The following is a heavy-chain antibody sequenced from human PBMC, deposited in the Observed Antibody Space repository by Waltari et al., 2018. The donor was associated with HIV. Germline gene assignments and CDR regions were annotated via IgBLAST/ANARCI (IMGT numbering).Heavy chain of an antibody. V-gene: IGHV3-30*01. D-gene: IGHD4-17*01. CDR1: GFTFSSYA. CDR2: ISYYGRNK. CDR3: ARVSDYAFDY. Sequence: QVQLVESGGGVVQPGRSLRLSCAASGFTFSSYAMHWVRQAPGKGLEWVGVISYYGRNKYYADSVKGRFTISRDNSKNTLYLQMNSLRAEDTAVYYCARVSDYAFDYWGQGTLVTVSS. J-gene: IGHJ4*02.